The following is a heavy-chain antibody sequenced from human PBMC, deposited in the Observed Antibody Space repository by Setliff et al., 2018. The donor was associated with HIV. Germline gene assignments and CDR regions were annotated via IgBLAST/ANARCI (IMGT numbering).Heavy chain of an antibody. Sequence: GGSLRLSCAASGFTFDDYTMHWVRQAPGKGLEWVSFISWDGDMTYYADSVKGRFTISRDTSKNSLYLQMNSLRTDDSALYYCVRNGAWFGGYYYYGMDVWGQGTTVTVSS. CDR1: GFTFDDYT. CDR3: VRNGAWFGGYYYYGMDV. D-gene: IGHD3-10*01. CDR2: ISWDGDMT. V-gene: IGHV3-43*01. J-gene: IGHJ6*02.